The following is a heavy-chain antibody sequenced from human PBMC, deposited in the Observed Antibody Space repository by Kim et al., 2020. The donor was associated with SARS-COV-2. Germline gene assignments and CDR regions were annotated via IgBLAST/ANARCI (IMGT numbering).Heavy chain of an antibody. V-gene: IGHV3-15*01. J-gene: IGHJ6*01. CDR1: GFTLSKTW. CDR2: IKSIRDGWAA. CDR3: ATDHGNSSSFYAFYY. Sequence: GGSLRLSCAASGFTLSKTWMTWVRQAPGKGLESVARIKSIRDGWAAFYAAPVKDRFTISRSDSENTLYLQMNSLTTEDTAVYYCATDHGNSSSFYAFYY. D-gene: IGHD2-2*01.